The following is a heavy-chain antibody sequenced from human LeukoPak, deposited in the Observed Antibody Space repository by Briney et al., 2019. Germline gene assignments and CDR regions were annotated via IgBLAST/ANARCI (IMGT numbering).Heavy chain of an antibody. CDR1: GGTFSGHG. CDR3: ATRIAARLVY. J-gene: IGHJ4*02. V-gene: IGHV1-69*06. Sequence: SVKVSCKASGGTFSGHGISWVRQAPGQGLEWMGGIIPLSGPANYAPKFQGTVTITADKSTGTAYLELNSLRSEDTAVYYCATRIAARLVYWGQGTLVTVSS. CDR2: IIPLSGPA. D-gene: IGHD6-6*01.